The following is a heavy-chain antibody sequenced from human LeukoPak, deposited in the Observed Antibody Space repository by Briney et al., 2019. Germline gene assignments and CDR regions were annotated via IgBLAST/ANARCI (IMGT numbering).Heavy chain of an antibody. CDR1: GFTFSSSA. D-gene: IGHD5-24*01. V-gene: IGHV3-23*01. CDR3: AMKAVPRPRLHDAFDF. Sequence: GGSLRLSWAASGFTFSSSAVTWVRQAPGEGLELVSAISGSDGSTYYADSVKGRFTISRDNSKNTLYLQMNSLRADDTAVYYCAMKAVPRPRLHDAFDFWGQGTVVSVSS. J-gene: IGHJ3*01. CDR2: ISGSDGST.